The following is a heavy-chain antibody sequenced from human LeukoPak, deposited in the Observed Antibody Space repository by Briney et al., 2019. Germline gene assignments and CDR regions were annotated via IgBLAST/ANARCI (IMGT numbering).Heavy chain of an antibody. J-gene: IGHJ6*03. CDR3: ARGPAPSYYYYYMDV. CDR2: IYYSGST. CDR1: GGSISSYY. Sequence: PSETLSLTCTVSGGSISSYYWSWIRQPPGKGLEGIGYIYYSGSTNYNPSLKSRVTISVDTSKNQFSLKLRSVTAADTAVYYCARGPAPSYYYYYMDVWGKGTTVTVSS. V-gene: IGHV4-59*01.